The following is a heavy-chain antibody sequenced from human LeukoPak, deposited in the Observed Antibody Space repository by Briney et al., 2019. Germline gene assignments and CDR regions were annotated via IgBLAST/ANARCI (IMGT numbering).Heavy chain of an antibody. Sequence: TGGSLRLSCAPSGFTFSSYGMHWVRQAPGRGLKWVAFIRYDGSNKYYADSVKGRFTISRDNAKNTLYLQMNSLRAADTAVYYCARELGYCSSTSCYQYAFDLWGQGTMVTVFS. CDR2: IRYDGSNK. D-gene: IGHD2-2*01. J-gene: IGHJ3*01. V-gene: IGHV3-30*02. CDR1: GFTFSSYG. CDR3: ARELGYCSSTSCYQYAFDL.